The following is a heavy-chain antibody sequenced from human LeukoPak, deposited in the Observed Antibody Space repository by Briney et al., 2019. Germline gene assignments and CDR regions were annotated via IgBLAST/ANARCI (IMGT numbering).Heavy chain of an antibody. J-gene: IGHJ6*03. CDR1: GGTFSSYA. CDR3: ARESLPAQALYYYYMDV. D-gene: IGHD2-2*01. CDR2: INPSGDST. Sequence: ASVKVSCKASGGTFSSYAISWVRQTPGQGLEWMGIINPSGDSTTYAQKFQGRVTITTDESTSTAYMELSSLRSEDTAVYYCARESLPAQALYYYYMDVWGKGTTVTVSS. V-gene: IGHV1-69*05.